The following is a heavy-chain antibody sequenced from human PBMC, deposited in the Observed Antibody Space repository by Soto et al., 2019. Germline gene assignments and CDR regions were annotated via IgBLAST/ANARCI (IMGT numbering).Heavy chain of an antibody. CDR1: GFTFSRYW. V-gene: IGHV3-7*04. J-gene: IGHJ3*02. D-gene: IGHD3-22*01. CDR2: IKEDGSQK. Sequence: GGSLRLSCAASGFTFSRYWMSWVRQGPEKGLEWVANIKEDGSQKWYVDSVKGRFSISRDNAKNSLYLQMSSLRVEDTAVYYCARGDYYDVSGPFSDAFDIWGQGTMVTVSS. CDR3: ARGDYYDVSGPFSDAFDI.